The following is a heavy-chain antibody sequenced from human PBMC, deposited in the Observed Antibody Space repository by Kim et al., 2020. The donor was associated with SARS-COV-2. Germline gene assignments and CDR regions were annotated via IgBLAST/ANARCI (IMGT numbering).Heavy chain of an antibody. J-gene: IGHJ4*02. CDR1: GGSISSSSYY. Sequence: SENLSLTCTVSGGSISSSSYYWGWIRQPPGKGLEWIGSIYYSGSTYYNPSLKSRVTISVDTSKNQFSLKLSSVTAADTAVYYCARQYYYGSGADYWGQGTLVTVSS. CDR2: IYYSGST. V-gene: IGHV4-39*01. CDR3: ARQYYYGSGADY. D-gene: IGHD3-10*01.